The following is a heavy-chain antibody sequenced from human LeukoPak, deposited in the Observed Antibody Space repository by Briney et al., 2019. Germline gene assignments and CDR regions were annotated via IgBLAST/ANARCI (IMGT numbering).Heavy chain of an antibody. V-gene: IGHV1-18*01. CDR1: GYTFTSYG. Sequence: ASVKVSCKASGYTFTSYGISWVRQAPGQGLEWMGWISAYNGNTNYAQNLQGRITMTTDTSTSTAYMELRSLRFDDTAVYYCARDGAVAGQFDYWGQGTLVTVSS. CDR3: ARDGAVAGQFDY. CDR2: ISAYNGNT. J-gene: IGHJ4*02. D-gene: IGHD6-19*01.